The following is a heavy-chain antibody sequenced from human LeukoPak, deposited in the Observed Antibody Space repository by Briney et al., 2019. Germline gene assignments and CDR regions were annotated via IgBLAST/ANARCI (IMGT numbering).Heavy chain of an antibody. D-gene: IGHD6-19*01. V-gene: IGHV1-2*04. CDR3: ARVAEGAVAGTAAFDI. CDR1: GYTFTGYY. Sequence: ASVKVSCKASGYTFTGYYMHWVRQAPGQGLEWMGWINPNSGGTNYAQKFQGWVTMIRDTSISTAYMELSRLRSDDTAVYYCARVAEGAVAGTAAFDIWGQGTMVTVSS. J-gene: IGHJ3*02. CDR2: INPNSGGT.